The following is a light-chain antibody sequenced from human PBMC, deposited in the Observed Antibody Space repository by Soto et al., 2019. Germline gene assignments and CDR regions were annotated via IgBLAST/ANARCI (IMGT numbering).Light chain of an antibody. J-gene: IGKJ3*01. CDR1: QSIGNY. Sequence: ETVLTQSPATLSLSPGETATLSCRASQSIGNYLAWYQQKPGQAPRLLIYDASNRATGIPARFTGSGSGTDFTLTISSLEPEDFAVYYCQQRGDWPPFTFGPGTTVDI. V-gene: IGKV3-11*01. CDR3: QQRGDWPPFT. CDR2: DAS.